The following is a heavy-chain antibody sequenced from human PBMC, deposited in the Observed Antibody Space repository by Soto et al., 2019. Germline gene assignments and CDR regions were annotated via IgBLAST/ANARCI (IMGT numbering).Heavy chain of an antibody. CDR3: ARVRQGCSANNCYFDP. J-gene: IGHJ5*01. CDR2: VHISGHS. V-gene: IGHV4-4*02. Sequence: QVHLQESGPGLVAPSGTLSLTCTLSGGSVRAPDWWNWVRQSPDKGLEWIAEVHISGHSKYNPSLSSRVSVSIDSSKNQFYLNLNSVTAADTAIYYCARVRQGCSANNCYFDPWGQGTQVTISS. CDR1: GGSVRAPDW. D-gene: IGHD1-1*01.